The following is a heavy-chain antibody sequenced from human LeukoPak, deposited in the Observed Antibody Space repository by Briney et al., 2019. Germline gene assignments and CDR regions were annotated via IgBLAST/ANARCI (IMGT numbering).Heavy chain of an antibody. CDR3: ARVRYDSSGYST. D-gene: IGHD3-22*01. CDR2: INPNSGGT. Sequence: ASVKVSCKASGYTFTGYYMHWVRQAPGQGLEWMGWINPNSGGTNYAQKFQGRVTMTRDTSISTAYMELSRLRSDDTAVYYCARVRYDSSGYSTWGQGTLVTVSS. J-gene: IGHJ4*02. V-gene: IGHV1-2*02. CDR1: GYTFTGYY.